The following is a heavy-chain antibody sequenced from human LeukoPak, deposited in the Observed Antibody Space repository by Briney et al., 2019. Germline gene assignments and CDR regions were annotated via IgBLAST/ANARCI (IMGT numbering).Heavy chain of an antibody. CDR1: GGTFISYA. V-gene: IGHV1-69*13. CDR2: IIPIFGTA. CDR3: ARVDDFWSGPVVN. Sequence: ASVKVSCKASGGTFISYAISWVRQAPGQGLEWMGGIIPIFGTANYAQKFQGRVTITADESTSTAYMELRSLRSDDTAVYYCARVDDFWSGPVVNWGQGTLVTVSS. D-gene: IGHD3-3*01. J-gene: IGHJ4*02.